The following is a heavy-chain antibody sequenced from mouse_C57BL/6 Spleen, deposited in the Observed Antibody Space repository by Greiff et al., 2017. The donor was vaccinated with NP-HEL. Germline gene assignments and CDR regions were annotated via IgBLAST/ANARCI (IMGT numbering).Heavy chain of an antibody. CDR2: ISDGGSYT. CDR1: GFTFSSYA. J-gene: IGHJ1*03. CDR3: ARARYYYGTRWYFDV. Sequence: EVQLMESGGGLVKPGGSLKLSCAASGFTFSSYAMSWVRQTPEKRLEWVATISDGGSYTYYPDNVKGRFTISRDNAKNNLYLQMSHLKSEDTAMYYCARARYYYGTRWYFDVWGTGTTVTVSS. D-gene: IGHD1-1*01. V-gene: IGHV5-4*01.